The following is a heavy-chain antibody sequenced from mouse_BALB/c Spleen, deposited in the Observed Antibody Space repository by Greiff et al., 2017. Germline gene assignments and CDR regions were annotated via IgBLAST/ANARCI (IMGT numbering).Heavy chain of an antibody. CDR1: GFTFSSFG. D-gene: IGHD1-1*01. J-gene: IGHJ4*01. V-gene: IGHV5-17*02. Sequence: EVKVVESGGGLVQPGGSRKLSCAASGFTFSSFGMHWVRQAPEKGLAWVAYISSGSSTIYYADTVKGRFTIPRDNPKNTLFLQMTSLRSEDTAMYYCAREVSYYYAMDYWGQGTSVTVSS. CDR2: ISSGSSTI. CDR3: AREVSYYYAMDY.